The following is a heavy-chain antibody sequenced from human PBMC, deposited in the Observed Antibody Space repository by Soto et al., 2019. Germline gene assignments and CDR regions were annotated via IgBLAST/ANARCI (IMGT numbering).Heavy chain of an antibody. Sequence: QSGGSLRLSCAASGFTFSSYGMHWVRQAPGKGLEWVAVIWYDGSNKYYADSVKGRFTISRDNSKNTLYLQMNSLRAEDTAVYYCARSGYSGYDFLVCSGGSCYSDYYYGMDVWGQGTTVTVSS. CDR3: ARSGYSGYDFLVCSGGSCYSDYYYGMDV. CDR1: GFTFSSYG. D-gene: IGHD2-15*01. J-gene: IGHJ6*02. CDR2: IWYDGSNK. V-gene: IGHV3-33*01.